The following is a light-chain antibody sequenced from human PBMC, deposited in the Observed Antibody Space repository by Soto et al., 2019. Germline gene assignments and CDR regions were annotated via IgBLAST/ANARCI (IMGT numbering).Light chain of an antibody. CDR3: QQYNSYSIT. Sequence: DIQMTQSPSTLSASVEDRGTLTCRASQSISSWLAWYKQKPGKAPKXXSYKASSLESGVPSRVSGSGSGTEFTLTISSLKPDDFETYYCQQYNSYSITFGQGTRLEIK. CDR1: QSISSW. J-gene: IGKJ5*01. CDR2: KAS. V-gene: IGKV1-5*03.